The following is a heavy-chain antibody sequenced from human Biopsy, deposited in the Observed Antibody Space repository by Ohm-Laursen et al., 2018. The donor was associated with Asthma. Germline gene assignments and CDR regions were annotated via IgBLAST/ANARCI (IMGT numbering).Heavy chain of an antibody. CDR2: ISSGGGTI. J-gene: IGHJ5*02. Sequence: SLRPSCTAPGFTLSSYAIHWVRQAPGKGLEWVSVISSGGGTIDYADSVKGRFTISRNISTNTVYLQMDSLSADDTAVYYCAKVGHGYGDYVGYLDPWGQGTLVTVSS. V-gene: IGHV3-23*01. CDR1: GFTLSSYA. CDR3: AKVGHGYGDYVGYLDP. D-gene: IGHD4-17*01.